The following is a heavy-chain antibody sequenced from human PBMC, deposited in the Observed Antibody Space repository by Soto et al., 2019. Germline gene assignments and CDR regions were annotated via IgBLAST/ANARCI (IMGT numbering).Heavy chain of an antibody. V-gene: IGHV4-31*03. CDR2: IYYSGST. CDR3: ARDADYGGSRGGMDV. CDR1: GGSVNNANYF. Sequence: QVRLEESGPGPVKPSETLSLICSVSGGSVNNANYFWNWIRHHPENGLEWIGYIYYSGSTRYNPSFKTRATLSIDTTKDQCSLRLNSVTVADTAVYFCARDADYGGSRGGMDVWGRGPTVTVSS. J-gene: IGHJ6*02. D-gene: IGHD4-17*01.